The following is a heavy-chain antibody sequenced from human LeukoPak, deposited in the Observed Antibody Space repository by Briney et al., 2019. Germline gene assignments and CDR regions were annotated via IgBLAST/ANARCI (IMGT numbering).Heavy chain of an antibody. CDR1: GYSLSNYG. J-gene: IGHJ6*02. Sequence: GGSLRLSCVGSGYSLSNYGMHWARQAPGKGLEWVAVIWYDGSNKYYGDSVKGRFTISRDTSKNTMYLQMNSLRAEDTAVYYCARDRRYGSGSGSRYYGMDVWGQGTTVTVSS. CDR3: ARDRRYGSGSGSRYYGMDV. CDR2: IWYDGSNK. V-gene: IGHV3-33*08. D-gene: IGHD3-10*01.